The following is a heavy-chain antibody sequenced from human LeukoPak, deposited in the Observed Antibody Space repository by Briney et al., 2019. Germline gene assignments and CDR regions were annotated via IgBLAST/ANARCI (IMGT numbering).Heavy chain of an antibody. J-gene: IGHJ4*02. Sequence: GGSLRLSCAASGFTFSNYAMSWVRQAPGKGLEWVLTISNSVGTTYYADSVKGRFTISRDNSRNTLYLQVNSLRAEDTALYYCARALYGSGWCQDYWGQGTLVTVSS. D-gene: IGHD6-19*01. CDR2: ISNSVGTT. CDR1: GFTFSNYA. CDR3: ARALYGSGWCQDY. V-gene: IGHV3-23*01.